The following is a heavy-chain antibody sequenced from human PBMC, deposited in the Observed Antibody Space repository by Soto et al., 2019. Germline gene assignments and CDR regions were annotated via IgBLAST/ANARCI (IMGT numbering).Heavy chain of an antibody. CDR2: ISNSGAAT. CDR3: AKLSSSGWYGHIDY. J-gene: IGHJ4*02. CDR1: GFTFSSSA. V-gene: IGHV3-23*01. D-gene: IGHD6-19*01. Sequence: GSLRLSCTASGFTFSSSAMSWVRQAPGKGLEWVSVISNSGAATYYADSVKGRFTISRDSSKNTLYLHMNSLRAEDTAVYYCAKLSSSGWYGHIDYWGQGTLVTVSS.